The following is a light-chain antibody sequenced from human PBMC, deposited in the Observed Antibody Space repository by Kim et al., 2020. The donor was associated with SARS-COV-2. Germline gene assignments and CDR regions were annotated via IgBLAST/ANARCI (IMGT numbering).Light chain of an antibody. Sequence: QLVLTQPPSASASLGASVTLTCTLSSGYSNFKVDWYQQGPGKGPRFVMRVGPGGMVGSKGDGIPDRFSVLGSGLNRYLTIKNIQEEDESDYHCGADHGSGSKFVYVFGTGTKVTVL. V-gene: IGLV9-49*01. J-gene: IGLJ1*01. CDR3: GADHGSGSKFVYV. CDR1: SGYSNFK. CDR2: VGPGGMVG.